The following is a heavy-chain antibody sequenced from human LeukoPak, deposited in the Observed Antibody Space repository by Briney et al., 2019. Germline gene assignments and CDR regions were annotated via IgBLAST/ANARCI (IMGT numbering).Heavy chain of an antibody. Sequence: ASETLSLTCTVSGGSISSYYWSWFRQPPGKGLEWIGYIYYSGSTNYNPSLKSRVTISVDTSKNQFSLKLSSVTAADTAVYYCARRRNDILTGPYYYYYGMDVWGQGTTVTVSS. V-gene: IGHV4-59*08. CDR3: ARRRNDILTGPYYYYYGMDV. D-gene: IGHD3-9*01. CDR1: GGSISSYY. CDR2: IYYSGST. J-gene: IGHJ6*02.